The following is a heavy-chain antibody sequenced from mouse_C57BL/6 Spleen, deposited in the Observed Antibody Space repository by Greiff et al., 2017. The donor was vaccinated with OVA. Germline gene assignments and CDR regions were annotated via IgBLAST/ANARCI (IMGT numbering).Heavy chain of an antibody. CDR1: GYTFTSYG. V-gene: IGHV1-81*01. Sequence: QVQLQQSGAELARPGASVKLSCKASGYTFTSYGISWVKQRTGQGLEWIGEIYPRSGNTYYNEKFKGKATMTADKSYSTAYMELRSLPSEDSEVYFCARHSGSSLCYWGQGTTLTVSS. CDR2: IYPRSGNT. CDR3: ARHSGSSLCY. D-gene: IGHD1-1*01. J-gene: IGHJ2*01.